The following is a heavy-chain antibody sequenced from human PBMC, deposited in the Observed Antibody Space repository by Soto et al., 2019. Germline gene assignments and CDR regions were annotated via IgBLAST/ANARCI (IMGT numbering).Heavy chain of an antibody. Sequence: QVQLVQSGAEVKKPGSSVKVSCKASGGTFSSYAISWVRQAPGQGLEWMGGIIPIFGTANYAQKFQGRVTITADESTSIAYMELSSLRSEDTAVYYCARDPGIVGATLDAVADYYYYYGMDVWGQGTTVTVSS. CDR2: IIPIFGTA. CDR3: ARDPGIVGATLDAVADYYYYYGMDV. J-gene: IGHJ6*02. D-gene: IGHD1-26*01. V-gene: IGHV1-69*01. CDR1: GGTFSSYA.